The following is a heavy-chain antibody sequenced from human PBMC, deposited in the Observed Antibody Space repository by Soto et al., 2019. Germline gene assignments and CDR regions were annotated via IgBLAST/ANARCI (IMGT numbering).Heavy chain of an antibody. CDR2: MNPNSGNT. CDR3: ASPDRVNFAFDI. V-gene: IGHV1-8*01. CDR1: GYTFTSYD. D-gene: IGHD3-10*01. J-gene: IGHJ3*02. Sequence: ASVKVSCKASGYTFTSYDINWVRQATGQGLEWMGWMNPNSGNTGYAQKFQGRVTMTRNTSISTVYMELSSLRSEDTAVYYCASPDRVNFAFDIWGQGTMVTVSS.